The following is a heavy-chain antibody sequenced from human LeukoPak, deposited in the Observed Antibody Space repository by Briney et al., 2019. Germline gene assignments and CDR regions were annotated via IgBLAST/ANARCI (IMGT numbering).Heavy chain of an antibody. CDR3: ARSGYCSSTSCPNWFDP. CDR2: ISAYNGNT. J-gene: IGHJ5*02. Sequence: ASVKVSCKASGYTFTSYGISWVRQAPGQGLEWMGWISAYNGNTNYAQKLQGRVTMTTDTSTSTAYMELRSPRSDDTAVYYCARSGYCSSTSCPNWFDPWGQGTLVTVSS. CDR1: GYTFTSYG. D-gene: IGHD2-2*01. V-gene: IGHV1-18*01.